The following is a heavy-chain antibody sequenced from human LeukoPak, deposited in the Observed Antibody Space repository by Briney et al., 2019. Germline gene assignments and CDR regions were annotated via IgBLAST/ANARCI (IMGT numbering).Heavy chain of an antibody. CDR3: ARGGGDYYLDY. J-gene: IGHJ4*02. CDR2: INHSGGT. D-gene: IGHD3-16*01. CDR1: GGSFSGYY. Sequence: PSETLSLTCAVYGGSFSGYYWSWIRQPPGKGLEWIGEINHSGGTNYNPSLKSRVIISVDTSKNQFSLKLSSVTAADTAVYYCARGGGDYYLDYWGQGTLVTASS. V-gene: IGHV4-34*01.